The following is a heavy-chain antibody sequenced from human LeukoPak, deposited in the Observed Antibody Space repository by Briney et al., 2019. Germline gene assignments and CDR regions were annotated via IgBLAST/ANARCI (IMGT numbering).Heavy chain of an antibody. D-gene: IGHD3-10*01. CDR1: GFTFSSYS. CDR3: ARHLNYYLDY. CDR2: ISGSSTYI. J-gene: IGHJ4*02. V-gene: IGHV3-21*01. Sequence: GGSLRLSCAASGFTFSSYSMNWVRQAPGKGLEWVSSISGSSTYIYYADSVKGRFTISRDNAKNTLYLQMNSLRAEDTAVYYCARHLNYYLDYWGQGTLVTVSS.